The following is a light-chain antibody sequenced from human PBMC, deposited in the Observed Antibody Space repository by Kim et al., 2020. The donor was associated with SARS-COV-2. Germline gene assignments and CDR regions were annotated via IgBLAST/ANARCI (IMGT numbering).Light chain of an antibody. Sequence: QSVLTQPPSVSGAPGQRVTISCTGSSSNIGAGYDVHWYQQVPGTAPKLLIYDKGDRPSGVPDRFSGSKSGTSASLAITGLQAEDEADYYCQSYDNSLSGYVFGSGTKVTVL. CDR1: SSNIGAGYD. V-gene: IGLV1-40*01. CDR3: QSYDNSLSGYV. CDR2: DKG. J-gene: IGLJ1*01.